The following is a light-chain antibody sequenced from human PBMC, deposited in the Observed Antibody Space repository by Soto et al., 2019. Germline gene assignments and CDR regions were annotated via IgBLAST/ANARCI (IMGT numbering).Light chain of an antibody. CDR2: GAS. CDR3: QQYTSPLS. Sequence: EIVLTQSPGTLSVSPGERATLSCRASQSVKNNYLAWYQQRPGQAPRLLIDGASSRAAGIPDRFIGSGSGTDFTLTISRLEPEDFAVYHCQQYTSPLSFGGGTKVDIK. V-gene: IGKV3-20*01. CDR1: QSVKNNY. J-gene: IGKJ4*01.